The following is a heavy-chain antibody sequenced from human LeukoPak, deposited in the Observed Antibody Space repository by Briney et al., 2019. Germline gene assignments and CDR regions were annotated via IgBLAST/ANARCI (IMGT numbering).Heavy chain of an antibody. Sequence: GGSLRLSCAASGSTVSSNYMSWVRQAPGKGLEWVSVIYSGGSTCYADSVKGRFTISRDNSKNTLYLQMNSLRAEDTAVYYCARDRRLLNYYYGMDVWGQGTTVTVSS. CDR2: IYSGGST. CDR3: ARDRRLLNYYYGMDV. D-gene: IGHD2-15*01. V-gene: IGHV3-66*01. CDR1: GSTVSSNY. J-gene: IGHJ6*02.